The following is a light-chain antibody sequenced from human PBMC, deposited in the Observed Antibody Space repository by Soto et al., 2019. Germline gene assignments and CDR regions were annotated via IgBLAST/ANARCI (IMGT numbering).Light chain of an antibody. CDR3: QSYDSSLAGV. J-gene: IGLJ2*01. Sequence: QSVLTQPPSVSGAPGQRVTISCTGISSNIGAGYDVHWYQQLPGTARKLLIYGNSNRPSGVPDRFSGSKSGTSASLAITGLQAEDEADYYCQSYDSSLAGVFGGGTKLTVL. V-gene: IGLV1-40*01. CDR1: SSNIGAGYD. CDR2: GNS.